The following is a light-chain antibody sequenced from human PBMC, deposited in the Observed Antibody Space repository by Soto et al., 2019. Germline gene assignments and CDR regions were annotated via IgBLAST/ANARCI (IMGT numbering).Light chain of an antibody. Sequence: NRMTPSPSTVSSSIGATVTITFRTRQSISTWLAWYQQKARKAPIILIYDVSILGSGVPSRFSGSGSGTEFTLTLSLLQDDDVANYYDHYDNPQSTSGQGAKV. CDR1: QSISTW. CDR3: HYDNPQST. J-gene: IGKJ1*01. V-gene: IGKV1-5*01. CDR2: DVS.